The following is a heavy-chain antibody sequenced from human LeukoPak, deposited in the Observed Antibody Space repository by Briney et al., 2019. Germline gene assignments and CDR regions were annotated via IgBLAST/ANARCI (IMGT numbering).Heavy chain of an antibody. Sequence: SETLSLTCSVSGGSIDRSRFYWGWIRQPPGKGLDYIGSIYYTGVTFHSASLKTRVTISLDTSKNQFSLKLSSVTAADTAVYYCARDSARYDSSGFDYWGQGTLVTVSS. V-gene: IGHV4-39*07. CDR1: GGSIDRSRFY. D-gene: IGHD3-22*01. J-gene: IGHJ4*02. CDR2: IYYTGVT. CDR3: ARDSARYDSSGFDY.